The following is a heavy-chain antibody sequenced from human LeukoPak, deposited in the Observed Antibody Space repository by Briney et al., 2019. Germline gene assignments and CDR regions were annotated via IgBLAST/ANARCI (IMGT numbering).Heavy chain of an antibody. CDR2: ISSSGGTI. D-gene: IGHD3-22*01. CDR1: GFTFSSYE. J-gene: IGHJ4*02. Sequence: GGTLRLSCAASGFTFSSYEMNWVRQAPGKGLEWVSYISSSGGTIYYADSMKGRFTISRDNAKNSLYLQMNSLRGEDTAVYYCVRDGVDSGLYFDYWGQGTLVTVSS. V-gene: IGHV3-48*03. CDR3: VRDGVDSGLYFDY.